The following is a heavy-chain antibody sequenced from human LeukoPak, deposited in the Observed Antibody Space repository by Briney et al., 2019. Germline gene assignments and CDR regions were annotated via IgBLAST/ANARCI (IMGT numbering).Heavy chain of an antibody. CDR2: IYTSGST. CDR1: GGSISSYY. CDR3: ARGYDSSGYYLGLNFDY. V-gene: IGHV4-4*07. J-gene: IGHJ4*02. Sequence: PSETLSLTCTVSGGSISSYYWSWIRQPAGKGLEWIGRIYTSGSTNYNPSLKSRVTISVDTSKNQFSLKLSSVTAADTAVYYCARGYDSSGYYLGLNFDYWGQGTLVTVSS. D-gene: IGHD3-22*01.